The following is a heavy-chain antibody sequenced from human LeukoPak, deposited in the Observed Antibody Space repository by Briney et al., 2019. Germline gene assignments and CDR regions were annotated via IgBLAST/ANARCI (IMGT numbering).Heavy chain of an antibody. Sequence: PSETLSLTCTVSGGSISSGGYYWSWIRQPPGKGLEWIGYIYHSGSTYYNPSLKSRVTISVDRSKNQFSLKLSSVTAADTAVYYCARVGDIVVVPAATLFDIWGQGTMVTVS. CDR1: GGSISSGGYY. J-gene: IGHJ3*02. V-gene: IGHV4-30-2*01. CDR2: IYHSGST. CDR3: ARVGDIVVVPAATLFDI. D-gene: IGHD2-2*01.